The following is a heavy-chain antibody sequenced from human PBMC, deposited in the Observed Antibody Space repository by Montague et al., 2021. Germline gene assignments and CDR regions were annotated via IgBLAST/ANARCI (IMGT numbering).Heavy chain of an antibody. CDR3: VRIRQQLVRPFDF. J-gene: IGHJ4*02. CDR2: INHSGST. V-gene: IGHV4-34*01. CDR1: GGSFNDRY. Sequence: SETLSLTCGVYGGSFNDRYWTWIRQPPGKGLEWIGEINHSGSTNYNPSLKSRVAISVDTSKNQFSLKLSSVTAADTAVYYCVRIRQQLVRPFDFWGQGTQVTVSS. D-gene: IGHD6-13*01.